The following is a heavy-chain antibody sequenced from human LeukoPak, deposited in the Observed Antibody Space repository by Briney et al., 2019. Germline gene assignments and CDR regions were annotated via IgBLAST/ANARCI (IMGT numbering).Heavy chain of an antibody. V-gene: IGHV3-23*05. CDR3: AKGAAAWDFDY. CDR2: IFSSANST. J-gene: IGHJ4*02. CDR1: GFTFSNYA. Sequence: SGGSLRLSCAASGFTFSNYAMSWVRQAPGKGLEWVSTIFSSANSTYYADSVKGRFTISRDNSKNTLYLQMNSLRAEDTAIYYCAKGAAAWDFDYWGQGTLVTVSS. D-gene: IGHD6-13*01.